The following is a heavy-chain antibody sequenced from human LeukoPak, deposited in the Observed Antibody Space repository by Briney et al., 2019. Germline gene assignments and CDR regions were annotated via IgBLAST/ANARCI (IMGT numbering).Heavy chain of an antibody. Sequence: PGGSLRLSCAASGFTFSNYWMSWVRQAPGKGLEWVAMIKQDGSEQYYVDSVKGRFTISRDNAENSLYLQMNGLRAEDTAVYYCARDTSSIVGPRFDYWGQGTLVTVSS. D-gene: IGHD1-26*01. CDR3: ARDTSSIVGPRFDY. CDR1: GFTFSNYW. V-gene: IGHV3-7*01. CDR2: IKQDGSEQ. J-gene: IGHJ4*02.